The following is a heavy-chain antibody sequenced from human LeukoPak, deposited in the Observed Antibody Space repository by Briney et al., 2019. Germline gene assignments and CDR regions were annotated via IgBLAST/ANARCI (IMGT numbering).Heavy chain of an antibody. Sequence: GGSLRLSCAASGFTFSSYEMNWVRQAPGKGLEWVSYISSSGSTIYYADSVKGRFTISRDNAKNSLYLQMNSLRAEDTAVYYCAKDSYHYGSGSHSNFDYWGQGTLVTVSS. CDR2: ISSSGSTI. CDR1: GFTFSSYE. V-gene: IGHV3-48*03. J-gene: IGHJ4*02. CDR3: AKDSYHYGSGSHSNFDY. D-gene: IGHD3-10*01.